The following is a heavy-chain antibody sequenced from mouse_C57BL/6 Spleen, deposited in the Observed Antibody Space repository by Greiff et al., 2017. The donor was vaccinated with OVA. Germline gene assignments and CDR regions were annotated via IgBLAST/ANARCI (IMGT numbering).Heavy chain of an antibody. Sequence: EVHLVESGGGLVKPGGSLKLSCAASGFTFSSYAMSWVRQTPEKRLEWVATISDGGSYTYYPDNVKGRVTISRDNATNKLYLQMSQLKSEDTAMYYCARDYYGSSYGAMDYWGQGTSVTVSS. CDR3: ARDYYGSSYGAMDY. CDR1: GFTFSSYA. V-gene: IGHV5-4*01. J-gene: IGHJ4*01. D-gene: IGHD1-1*01. CDR2: ISDGGSYT.